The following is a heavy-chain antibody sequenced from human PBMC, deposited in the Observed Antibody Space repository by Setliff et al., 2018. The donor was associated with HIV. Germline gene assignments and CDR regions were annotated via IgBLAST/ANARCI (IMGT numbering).Heavy chain of an antibody. CDR1: GFIFSSYA. CDR2: ISGSGGGT. J-gene: IGHJ4*02. CDR3: ARDFSNYYDSSGYIN. V-gene: IGHV3-23*01. D-gene: IGHD3-22*01. Sequence: LRLSCAASGFIFSSYAMNWVRQAPGKGLEWVSAISGSGGGTYYADSVKGRFTISRDNAKNSLYLQMNSPRAEDTAVYYCARDFSNYYDSSGYINWGRGTLVTVSS.